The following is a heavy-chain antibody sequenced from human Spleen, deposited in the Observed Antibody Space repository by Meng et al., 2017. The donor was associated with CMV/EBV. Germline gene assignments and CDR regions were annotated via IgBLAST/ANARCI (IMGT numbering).Heavy chain of an antibody. J-gene: IGHJ3*02. Sequence: GGSLRLSCAASAFTFSDYYMNWVRQAPGKGLEWVSSISSSSSIYYADSVKGRFTISRDNAKNSLYLQMNSLRAEDTAVYYCARSSNYDFWSGYYTRHAFDIWGQGTMVTVSS. CDR3: ARSSNYDFWSGYYTRHAFDI. CDR1: AFTFSDYY. D-gene: IGHD3-3*01. V-gene: IGHV3-69-1*02. CDR2: ISSSSSI.